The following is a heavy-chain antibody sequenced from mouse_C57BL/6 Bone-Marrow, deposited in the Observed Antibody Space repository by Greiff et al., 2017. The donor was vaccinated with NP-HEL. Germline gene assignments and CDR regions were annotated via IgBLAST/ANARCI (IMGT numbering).Heavy chain of an antibody. CDR2: ISNGGGSS. Sequence: EVQRVESGGGLVQPGGSLKLSCAASGFTFSDYYMYWVRQTPEKRLEWVAYISNGGGSSYYPDTGKGRFTFSRDSAKYTLYLQMSRLKSEDTAMYYCARELCGYPAWFAYWGQGTLVTVSA. CDR1: GFTFSDYY. CDR3: ARELCGYPAWFAY. V-gene: IGHV5-12*01. D-gene: IGHD2-2*01. J-gene: IGHJ3*01.